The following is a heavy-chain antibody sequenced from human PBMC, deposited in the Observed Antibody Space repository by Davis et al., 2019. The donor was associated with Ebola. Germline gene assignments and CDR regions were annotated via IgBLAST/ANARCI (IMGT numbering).Heavy chain of an antibody. CDR1: GGTFSSYA. J-gene: IGHJ6*02. CDR2: IIPIFGTA. D-gene: IGHD3-16*01. CDR3: ARDFGDFGMDV. V-gene: IGHV1-69*06. Sequence: SVKVSCKASGGTFSSYAISWVRQAPGQGLEWMGGIIPIFGTANYAQKFQGRVTITADKSTRTAYMELSILRSEDTAVYYCARDFGDFGMDVWGQGTTVTVSS.